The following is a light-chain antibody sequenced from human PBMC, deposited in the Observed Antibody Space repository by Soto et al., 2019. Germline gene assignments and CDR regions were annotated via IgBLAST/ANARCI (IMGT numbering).Light chain of an antibody. CDR3: QQYGSSPRT. CDR1: QSVSSSY. V-gene: IGKV3-20*01. CDR2: GAS. Sequence: EIVLTQSPGTLSLSPGERAILSCRASQSVSSSYLAWYRQKPGQAPSLLIYGASSRATGILDRFSGSGSGTDFTLTISRLEPEDFAVYYCQQYGSSPRTFGQGTKVDIK. J-gene: IGKJ1*01.